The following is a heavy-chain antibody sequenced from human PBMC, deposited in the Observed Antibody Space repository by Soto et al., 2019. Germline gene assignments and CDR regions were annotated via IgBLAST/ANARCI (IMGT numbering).Heavy chain of an antibody. J-gene: IGHJ4*02. V-gene: IGHV3-30-3*01. CDR3: ATGPLLSGIVATNGVDY. CDR2: LAYEGSDK. D-gene: IGHD5-12*01. CDR1: AFTFSYYA. Sequence: PGGSMRLSWSAAAFTFSYYAMQWVRQAPGKGLEWMEVLAYEGSDKYYADSVKGRFTISRDDSKNTLYLEMSSLRAEDTAVYYCATGPLLSGIVATNGVDYWGQGTLVTVSS.